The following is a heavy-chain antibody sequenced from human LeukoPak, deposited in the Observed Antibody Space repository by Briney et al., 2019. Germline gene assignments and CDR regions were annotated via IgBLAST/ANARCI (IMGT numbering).Heavy chain of an antibody. J-gene: IGHJ5*02. CDR2: ISSKGSST. CDR1: GFTFSSYA. Sequence: GGSLRLSCSASGFTFSSYAMHWVRQAPGKGLEYVSAISSKGSSTHYADSVKGRFTISRDNSKNTLYLQMSSLRPDDTAVYYCVKDSFSSSWYWFDPWAREPWSLSPQ. V-gene: IGHV3-64D*06. CDR3: VKDSFSSSWYWFDP. D-gene: IGHD6-13*01.